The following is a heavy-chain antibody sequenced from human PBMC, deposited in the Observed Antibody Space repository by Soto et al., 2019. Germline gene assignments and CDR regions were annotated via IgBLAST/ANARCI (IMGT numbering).Heavy chain of an antibody. Sequence: SETLSLTCTVSGGSISSGDYYWSWIRQPPGKGLEWIGYIYYSGSAYYNPSLKSRVTISVDTSKNQFSLKLSSVTAADTAVYYCARDLGPYYDILTGYYRHYYYYGMDVWGQGTTVTVSS. CDR1: GGSISSGDYY. CDR2: IYYSGSA. CDR3: ARDLGPYYDILTGYYRHYYYYGMDV. J-gene: IGHJ6*02. V-gene: IGHV4-30-4*01. D-gene: IGHD3-9*01.